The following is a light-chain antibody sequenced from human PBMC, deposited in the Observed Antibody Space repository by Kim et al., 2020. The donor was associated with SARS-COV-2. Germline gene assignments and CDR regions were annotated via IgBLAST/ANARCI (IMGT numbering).Light chain of an antibody. CDR1: NNNVGNQG. J-gene: IGLJ3*02. CDR2: RNN. V-gene: IGLV10-54*01. Sequence: QPATFTCTSNNNNVGNQGVAWLQHHQGHPPKLLSYRNNNRPSGISERFSASRSGNTASLTITRLQPEDEADYYCSAWDSNLSTWLFGGGTQLTVL. CDR3: SAWDSNLSTWL.